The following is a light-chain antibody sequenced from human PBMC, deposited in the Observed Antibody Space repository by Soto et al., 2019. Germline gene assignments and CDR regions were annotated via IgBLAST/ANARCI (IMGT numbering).Light chain of an antibody. V-gene: IGKV1-5*03. Sequence: DIQMTQSPSTLSASVGDRLSITCRASQSITNWLAWYQQKPGKAPKLLIYKASSLQSEVPSRFSGSASGPEFTLTISSLQPDDFATYYCQQYHSYPFTFGPGTIVDIK. CDR2: KAS. CDR3: QQYHSYPFT. CDR1: QSITNW. J-gene: IGKJ3*01.